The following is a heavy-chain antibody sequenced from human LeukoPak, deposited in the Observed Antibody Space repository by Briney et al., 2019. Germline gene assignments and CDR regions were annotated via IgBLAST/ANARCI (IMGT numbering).Heavy chain of an antibody. J-gene: IGHJ4*02. D-gene: IGHD3-10*01. CDR1: GGSISSSSYY. Sequence: PSETLSLTCTVSGGSISSSSYYWGWIRQPPGKGLEWIGSIYYSGSTYYNPSLKSRVTISVDTSKNQFSLKLSSVTAADTAVYYCARAASGASIPNFDYWGQGTLVTVSS. V-gene: IGHV4-39*07. CDR2: IYYSGST. CDR3: ARAASGASIPNFDY.